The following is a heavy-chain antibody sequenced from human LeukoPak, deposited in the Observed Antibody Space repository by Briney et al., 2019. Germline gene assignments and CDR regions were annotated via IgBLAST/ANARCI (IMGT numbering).Heavy chain of an antibody. J-gene: IGHJ3*02. Sequence: PGGSLRLSCAASGFTFSNAWMSWVRQAPGKGLEWVGRIKSKTDGGTTDYAAPVKGRFTISRDDSKNTPYLQMNSLKTEDTAVYYCTTDYLDIVATTSGAFDIWGQGTMVTVSS. CDR3: TTDYLDIVATTSGAFDI. D-gene: IGHD5-12*01. CDR2: IKSKTDGGTT. V-gene: IGHV3-15*01. CDR1: GFTFSNAW.